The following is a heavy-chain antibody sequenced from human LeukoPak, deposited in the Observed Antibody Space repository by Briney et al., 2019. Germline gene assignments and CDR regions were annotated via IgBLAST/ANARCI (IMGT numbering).Heavy chain of an antibody. CDR1: GGSFSGYY. CDR3: ARGRRYFDWLPYDY. D-gene: IGHD3-9*01. J-gene: IGHJ4*02. V-gene: IGHV4-34*01. CDR2: INHSGST. Sequence: PSDTLSLTCAVYGGSFSGYYWSWLRQPPGKGREGIGEINHSGSTNYNPSLKSRVTISVDTSKNQFSLKLSSVTAADTAVYYCARGRRYFDWLPYDYWGQGTLVTVSS.